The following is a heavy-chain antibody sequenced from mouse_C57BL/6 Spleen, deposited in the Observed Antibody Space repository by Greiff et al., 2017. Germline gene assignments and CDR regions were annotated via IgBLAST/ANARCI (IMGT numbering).Heavy chain of an antibody. CDR2: INPNNGGT. Sequence: EVQPQQSGPELVKPGASVKISCKASGYTFTDYYMNWVKQSHGKSLEWIGDINPNNGGTSYNQKFKGKATLTVDKSSSTAYMELRSLTSEDSAVYYCASPTVVAGDWYFDVWGTGTTVTVSS. CDR3: ASPTVVAGDWYFDV. V-gene: IGHV1-26*01. CDR1: GYTFTDYY. J-gene: IGHJ1*03. D-gene: IGHD1-1*01.